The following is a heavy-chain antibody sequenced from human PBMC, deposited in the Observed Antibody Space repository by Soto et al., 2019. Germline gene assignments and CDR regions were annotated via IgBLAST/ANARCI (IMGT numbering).Heavy chain of an antibody. V-gene: IGHV4-59*01. Sequence: PSETLSLTCTVSGGSISSYYWSWIRQPPGKGLEWIGYIYYSGSTNYNPSLKSRVTISVDTSKNQFSLKLSSVTAADTAVYYCERDQSDIVLVPAAGGFGTPHNWFEPWGQGTLVTVSS. CDR2: IYYSGST. J-gene: IGHJ5*02. CDR1: GGSISSYY. D-gene: IGHD2-2*01. CDR3: ERDQSDIVLVPAAGGFGTPHNWFEP.